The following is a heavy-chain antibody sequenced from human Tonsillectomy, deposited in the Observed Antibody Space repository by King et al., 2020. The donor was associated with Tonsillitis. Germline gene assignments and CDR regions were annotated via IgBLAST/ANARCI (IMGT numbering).Heavy chain of an antibody. D-gene: IGHD1-14*01. CDR3: ARDRNPRYYYYYYGMDV. CDR2: ISYDGSNK. CDR1: GFTFSSYA. V-gene: IGHV3-30*04. Sequence: VQLVESGGGVVQPGRSLRLSCAASGFTFSSYAMHWVRQAPGKGLEWVAVISYDGSNKYYADSVKGRFTISRDNSKNTLYLHMNSLRAEDTAVYYCARDRNPRYYYYYYGMDVWGQGTTVTVSS. J-gene: IGHJ6*02.